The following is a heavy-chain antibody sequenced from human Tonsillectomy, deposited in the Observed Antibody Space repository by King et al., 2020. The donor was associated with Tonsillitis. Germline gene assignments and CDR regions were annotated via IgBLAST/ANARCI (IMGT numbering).Heavy chain of an antibody. J-gene: IGHJ3*02. CDR3: VKNRFVDKAIFDAFDI. CDR1: GFTFSSYP. V-gene: IGHV3-64D*06. Sequence: VQLVESGGGLVQPGGSLRLSCSASGFTFSSYPMHWVRQAPGKGLEYVSAISSTGGSTYYADSVKGRFTISRDNSKHTLYLQMSSLRAEDTAVYYCVKNRFVDKAIFDAFDIWGQGTMVTVSS. CDR2: ISSTGGST. D-gene: IGHD5-18*01.